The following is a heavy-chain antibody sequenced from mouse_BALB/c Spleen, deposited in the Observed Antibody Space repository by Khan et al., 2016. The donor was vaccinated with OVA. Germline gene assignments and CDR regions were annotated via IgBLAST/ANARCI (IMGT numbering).Heavy chain of an antibody. D-gene: IGHD1-1*01. V-gene: IGHV3-2*02. CDR3: ARIYGGDFDY. CDR1: GYSITSDYA. J-gene: IGHJ2*01. Sequence: EVQLQESGPGLVKPSQSLSLTCTVTGYSITSDYAWNWIRQFPGNQLEWMGYISYSGNTNYNPSLKSRISITRDTSKNQFFLQLNSVTIEDTATYYCARIYGGDFDYWGQGTTLTVSS. CDR2: ISYSGNT.